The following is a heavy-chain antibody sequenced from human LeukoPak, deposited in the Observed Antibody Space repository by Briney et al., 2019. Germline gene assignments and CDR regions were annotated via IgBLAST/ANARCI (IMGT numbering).Heavy chain of an antibody. CDR1: GFTFSSYA. CDR3: AKDRIAVAAATPDY. V-gene: IGHV3-23*01. CDR2: ISGSGGST. Sequence: PGGSLRLSCAASGFTFSSYAMSWVRQAPGKGLEWVSGISGSGGSTYYAASVKGRFTISRDNSKNTMYMQMNSLRAEDTAVYYCAKDRIAVAAATPDYWGQGALVTVSS. D-gene: IGHD6-19*01. J-gene: IGHJ4*02.